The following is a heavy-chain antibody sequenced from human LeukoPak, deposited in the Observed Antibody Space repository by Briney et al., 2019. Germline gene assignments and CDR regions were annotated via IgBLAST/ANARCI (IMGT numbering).Heavy chain of an antibody. J-gene: IGHJ6*02. D-gene: IGHD4-17*01. CDR2: IIPILGIA. CDR3: ARRPSTVTTLYYGMDV. CDR1: GGTFSSYA. Sequence: SVKVSCKASGGTFSSYAISWVRQAPGQGLEWMGRIIPILGIANYAQKFQGRVTITADKSTSTAYMELSSLRSEDTAVYYCARRPSTVTTLYYGMDVWGQGTTVAVYS. V-gene: IGHV1-69*04.